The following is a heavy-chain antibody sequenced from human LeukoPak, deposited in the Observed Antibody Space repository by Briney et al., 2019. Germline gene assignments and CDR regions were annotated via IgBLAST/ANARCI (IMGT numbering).Heavy chain of an antibody. D-gene: IGHD5-12*01. Sequence: GGSLTLFCAASGFNFNSYIMNWVRQAPGKGLEGVSSIISSSSYIYYADPVRGRFTISRDNAKNSLYLQMNSLRAEDTAVYYCARALDIVATITPSDYWGQGTLVTVSS. J-gene: IGHJ4*02. CDR2: IISSSSYI. CDR1: GFNFNSYI. V-gene: IGHV3-21*01. CDR3: ARALDIVATITPSDY.